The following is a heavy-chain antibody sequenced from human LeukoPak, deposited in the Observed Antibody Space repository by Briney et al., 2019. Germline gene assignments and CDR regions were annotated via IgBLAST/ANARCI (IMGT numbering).Heavy chain of an antibody. Sequence: GESLKISCKTSGYGFSSYWIGWVRQMPGKGLEWMGFVYPGDSDTRYSPSFQGQVTISADESINTAYLQWTSLRASDTAMYYCVRSGATVFGVLDYWGQGTLVTVSS. V-gene: IGHV5-51*01. D-gene: IGHD3-3*01. J-gene: IGHJ4*02. CDR3: VRSGATVFGVLDY. CDR2: VYPGDSDT. CDR1: GYGFSSYW.